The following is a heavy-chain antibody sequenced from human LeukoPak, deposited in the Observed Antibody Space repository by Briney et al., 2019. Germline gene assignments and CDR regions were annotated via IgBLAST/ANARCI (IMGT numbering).Heavy chain of an antibody. CDR1: GGSISSYY. Sequence: PSETLSLTCTVSGGSISSYYWSWIRQPAGKGLEWIGRIYTSDSTTYNPSLKSRVTISVDTSKNQFSLKLSSVTAADTAVYYCARVYREDYDILTGYQNWFDPWGQGTLVTVSS. D-gene: IGHD3-9*01. CDR2: IYTSDST. J-gene: IGHJ5*02. V-gene: IGHV4-4*07. CDR3: ARVYREDYDILTGYQNWFDP.